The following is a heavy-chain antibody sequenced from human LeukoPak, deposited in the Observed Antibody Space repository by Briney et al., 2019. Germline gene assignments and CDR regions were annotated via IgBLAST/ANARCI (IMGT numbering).Heavy chain of an antibody. Sequence: SETLPLTCAVYGGSFSGYYWSWIRQPPGKGLEWIGEINHSGSTNYNPSLKSRVTISVDTSKNQFSLKLSSVTAADTAVYYCARDSGYDRWGQGTLVTVSS. CDR2: INHSGST. D-gene: IGHD5-12*01. CDR3: ARDSGYDR. V-gene: IGHV4-34*01. CDR1: GGSFSGYY. J-gene: IGHJ4*02.